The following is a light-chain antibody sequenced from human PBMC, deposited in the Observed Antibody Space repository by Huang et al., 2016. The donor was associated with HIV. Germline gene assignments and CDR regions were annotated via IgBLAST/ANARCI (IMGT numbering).Light chain of an antibody. J-gene: IGKJ3*01. CDR2: GAS. CDR3: QQYGTSRIFT. CDR1: QSVSSRY. Sequence: EIVLTQSPGTLSLSPGERATLSCRASQSVSSRYLDWYQQKPGQAPRLLIYGASYRATGIPDRFSGSGSGTDFTLTISRLEPEDLAVYYCQQYGTSRIFTFGPGTRVDIK. V-gene: IGKV3-20*01.